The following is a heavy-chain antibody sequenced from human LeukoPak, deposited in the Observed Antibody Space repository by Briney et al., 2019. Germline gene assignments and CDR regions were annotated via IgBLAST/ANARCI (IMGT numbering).Heavy chain of an antibody. V-gene: IGHV4-39*01. CDR2: IYYSGST. CDR1: GGSIGSTSYS. D-gene: IGHD3-22*01. CDR3: ARHSSLGSGYYY. Sequence: PSETLSLTCTVSGGSIGSTSYSWGWIRQPPGKGLEWIGSIYYSGSTYYNPSLKSRVTISVDTSKNQFSLELSFVTAADTAVYYCARHSSLGSGYYYWGQGTLVTVSS. J-gene: IGHJ4*02.